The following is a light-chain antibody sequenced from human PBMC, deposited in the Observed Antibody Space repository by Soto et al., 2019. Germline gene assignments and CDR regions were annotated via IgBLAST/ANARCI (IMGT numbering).Light chain of an antibody. CDR2: SSD. CDR3: STWYDSLNGWV. J-gene: IGLJ3*02. Sequence: QSVLTQPPSASATPGQRVTISCSGSSSNIARRSVYWYQQLPGTAPKLLMYSSDLRPSGVPDGLSGSKSGTTASLAISGVQPEDEADYYCSTWYDSLNGWVFGGGTKVTVL. V-gene: IGLV1-44*01. CDR1: SSNIARRS.